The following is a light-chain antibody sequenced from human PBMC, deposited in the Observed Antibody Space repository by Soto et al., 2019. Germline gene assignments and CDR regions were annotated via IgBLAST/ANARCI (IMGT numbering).Light chain of an antibody. CDR2: LGS. V-gene: IGKV2-28*01. J-gene: IGKJ4*01. CDR1: QSLLQSNGNNQ. Sequence: EIVMTQSPLSLPVTPGEPASISCRSSQSLLQSNGNNQLGWVLQKPGQSPQLLMYLGSSRASGVPDRFSGSGSCTDFTLKISRVEPEDVGVYYCMQVLQTPPTVGGGTKVEIK. CDR3: MQVLQTPPT.